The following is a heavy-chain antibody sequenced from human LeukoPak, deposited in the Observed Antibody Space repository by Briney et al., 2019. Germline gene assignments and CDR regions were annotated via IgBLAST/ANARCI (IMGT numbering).Heavy chain of an antibody. D-gene: IGHD3-22*01. Sequence: PSETLSLTCTVSGYSLSSGYSWGWIRQPPGKGLEWIGSIYHSGSTYYNPSLKSRVTISVDTSKNQFSLKLSSVTAADTAVYYCARQSSGYFFYFDYWGQGTLVTVSS. CDR3: ARQSSGYFFYFDY. V-gene: IGHV4-38-2*02. CDR2: IYHSGST. CDR1: GYSLSSGYS. J-gene: IGHJ4*02.